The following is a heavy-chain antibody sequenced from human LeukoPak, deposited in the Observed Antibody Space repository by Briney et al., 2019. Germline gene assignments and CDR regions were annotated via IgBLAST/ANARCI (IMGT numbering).Heavy chain of an antibody. CDR2: ISGSGGST. J-gene: IGHJ4*02. CDR3: AKVGYSYGYCFDY. V-gene: IGHV3-23*01. CDR1: GFTFSSYA. Sequence: GGSLRLSCAASGFTFSSYAMSWVRQAPGKGLEWVSAISGSGGSTYYADSVKGRFTISRDKSKDTLYLQMNSLRAEDTAVYYCAKVGYSYGYCFDYWGQGTLVTVSS. D-gene: IGHD5-18*01.